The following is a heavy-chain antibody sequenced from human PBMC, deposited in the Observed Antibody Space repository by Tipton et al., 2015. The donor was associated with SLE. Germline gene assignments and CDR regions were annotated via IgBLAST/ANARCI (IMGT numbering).Heavy chain of an antibody. CDR3: ARGGLSFFDY. CDR1: GYSISSNYY. D-gene: IGHD3-16*01. Sequence: TLSLTCAVSGYSISSNYYWGWIRQPPGKGLDWIGSIYHTGSTYQNPSLKSRVTTSVDTSKNQFSLKLNSVTAADTAVYYCARGGLSFFDYWGQGTLVTVSS. CDR2: IYHTGST. J-gene: IGHJ4*02. V-gene: IGHV4-38-2*01.